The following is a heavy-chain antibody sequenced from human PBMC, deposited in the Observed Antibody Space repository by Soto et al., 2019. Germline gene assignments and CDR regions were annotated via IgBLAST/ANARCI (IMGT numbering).Heavy chain of an antibody. V-gene: IGHV4-4*07. J-gene: IGHJ5*02. CDR3: ARGQRFSDSFDP. Sequence: SETLSLTCTVSGGAISGYYWTWIRQSAGKGLEWIGRIYSSGGTKYNPSLKSRVTMSLDTSKNQFSLRLSSVTAADAAVYYCARGQRFSDSFDPWGQGTLVTVSS. CDR2: IYSSGGT. CDR1: GGAISGYY. D-gene: IGHD3-3*01.